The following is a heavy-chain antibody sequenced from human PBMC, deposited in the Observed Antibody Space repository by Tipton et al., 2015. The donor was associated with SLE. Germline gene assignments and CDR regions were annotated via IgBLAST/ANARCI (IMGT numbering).Heavy chain of an antibody. Sequence: TLSLTCTVSGGSISSYYWSWIRQPPGKGLEWIGYIYYSGRTNYNPSLKSRVTISVDTSKNQFSLKLSPVTAADSAVYYCARGLGFDWFNDWGQGTLVTVSS. D-gene: IGHD3-9*01. CDR1: GGSISSYY. V-gene: IGHV4-59*01. J-gene: IGHJ4*02. CDR2: IYYSGRT. CDR3: ARGLGFDWFND.